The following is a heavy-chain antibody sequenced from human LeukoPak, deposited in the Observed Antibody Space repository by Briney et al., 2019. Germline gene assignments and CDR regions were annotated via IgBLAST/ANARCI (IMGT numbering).Heavy chain of an antibody. D-gene: IGHD6-13*01. V-gene: IGHV4-38-2*02. Sequence: SETLSLTCTVSGYSISSGYYWGWIRQPPGKGLEWIGSIYHSGSTYYNPSLKSRVTISVDTSKNQFSLKLSSVTAADTAVYYCARVRVAAAGTPGLFDPWGQGTLVTVSS. CDR1: GYSISSGYY. CDR3: ARVRVAAAGTPGLFDP. J-gene: IGHJ5*02. CDR2: IYHSGST.